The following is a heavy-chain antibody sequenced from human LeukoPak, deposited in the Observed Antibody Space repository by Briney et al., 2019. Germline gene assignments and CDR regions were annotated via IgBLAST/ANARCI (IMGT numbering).Heavy chain of an antibody. J-gene: IGHJ4*02. D-gene: IGHD3-9*01. CDR3: ARPVLRYFDWLLYGLDY. V-gene: IGHV3-30*19. CDR1: GFTFNNYG. Sequence: GGSLRLSCAASGFTFNNYGMHWVRQAPGKGLEWVAFIQYDGSNKYHVDSVRGRFTISRDNSKNTLYLQMNSQRVEDTAVYYCARPVLRYFDWLLYGLDYWGQGTLVTVSS. CDR2: IQYDGSNK.